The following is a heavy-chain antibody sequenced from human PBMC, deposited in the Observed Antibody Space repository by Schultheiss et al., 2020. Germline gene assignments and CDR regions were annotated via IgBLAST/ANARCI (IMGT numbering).Heavy chain of an antibody. CDR1: GFTFSDYY. D-gene: IGHD3-9*01. CDR3: ARDSEVYDILTGYSFHFDY. CDR2: ISSSSSYI. Sequence: GGSLRLSCAASGFTFSDYYVSWIRQAPGKGLEWVSSISSSSSYIYYADSVKGRFTISRDNSKNTLYLQMNSLRAEDTAVYYCARDSEVYDILTGYSFHFDYWGQGTLVTVA. V-gene: IGHV3-11*06. J-gene: IGHJ4*02.